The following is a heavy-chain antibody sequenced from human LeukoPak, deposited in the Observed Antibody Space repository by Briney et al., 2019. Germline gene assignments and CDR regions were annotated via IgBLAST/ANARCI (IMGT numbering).Heavy chain of an antibody. V-gene: IGHV3-30*02. D-gene: IGHD6-19*01. CDR2: IRYDGSNK. Sequence: PGGSLRLSCAASGFTFSSYGMHWVRQAPGKGLEWVAFIRYDGSNKYYADSVKGRFTISRDNSKNTLYLQMNSLRAEDTAVYYCAKVSGYSSGWGDYWGQGTLVTVSS. CDR3: AKVSGYSSGWGDY. CDR1: GFTFSSYG. J-gene: IGHJ4*02.